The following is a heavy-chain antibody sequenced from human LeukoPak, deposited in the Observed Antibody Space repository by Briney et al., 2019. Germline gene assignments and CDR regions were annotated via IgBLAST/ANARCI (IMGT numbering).Heavy chain of an antibody. J-gene: IGHJ5*02. CDR3: AREDHTANNWFDP. CDR1: GGSFSSYG. Sequence: ASVKVSCKASGGSFSSYGISWVRQAPGQGLEWMGGIIPMLGRSNYAQKFQGRVTISTDESTSTAYMEMSSLRAEDTAVYYCAREDHTANNWFDPWGQGTLVTVSS. V-gene: IGHV1-69*05. D-gene: IGHD5-18*01. CDR2: IIPMLGRS.